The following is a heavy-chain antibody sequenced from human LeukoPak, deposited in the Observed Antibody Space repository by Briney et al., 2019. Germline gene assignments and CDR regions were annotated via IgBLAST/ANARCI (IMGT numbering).Heavy chain of an antibody. CDR2: ISSSGSTI. J-gene: IGHJ6*02. CDR1: GFTFSDYY. Sequence: GGSLRLSCSASGFTFSDYYMSWIRQAPGKGLEWVSYISSSGSTIYYADSVKGRFTISRDNAKNSLYLQMNSLRAEDTAVYYCARDGDYGGNSGYYYGMDVWGQGTTVTVSS. V-gene: IGHV3-11*01. D-gene: IGHD4-23*01. CDR3: ARDGDYGGNSGYYYGMDV.